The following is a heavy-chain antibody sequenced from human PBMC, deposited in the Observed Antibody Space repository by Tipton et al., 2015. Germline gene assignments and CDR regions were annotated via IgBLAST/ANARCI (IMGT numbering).Heavy chain of an antibody. Sequence: QLVQSGGGLIQPGGSLRLSCAASGFTFSTYGMNWVRQAPGKGLQWVSGIRSNGERTYYADSVKGRFTISRDNSKNTLFLQMNSLRVEDTAIYYCAKPQGRQQMVHYDFDSWGQGTLVTVSS. CDR2: IRSNGERT. V-gene: IGHV3-23*04. J-gene: IGHJ4*02. CDR1: GFTFSTYG. D-gene: IGHD6-13*01. CDR3: AKPQGRQQMVHYDFDS.